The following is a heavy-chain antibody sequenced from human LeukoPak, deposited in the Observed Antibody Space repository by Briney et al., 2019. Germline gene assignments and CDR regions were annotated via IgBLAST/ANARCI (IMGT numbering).Heavy chain of an antibody. D-gene: IGHD5-18*01. CDR2: ISNPHTT. CDR1: GFTFSSYD. V-gene: IGHV3-64*01. J-gene: IGHJ3*02. CDR3: AREGGRGYSSDTGAFDI. Sequence: SGGSLRLSCAASGFTFSSYDMHWVRQAPGKGLEYVSSISNPHTTYYANSVKGRFTISRDNSKNTLYLQMGSLRVEDMAVYYCAREGGRGYSSDTGAFDIWGQGTMVTVSS.